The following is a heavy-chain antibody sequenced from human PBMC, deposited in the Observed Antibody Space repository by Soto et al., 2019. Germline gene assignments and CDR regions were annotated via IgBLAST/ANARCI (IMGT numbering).Heavy chain of an antibody. Sequence: PGGSLRLSCAASGFTFSSYGMHWVRQAPGKGLEWVAVIWYDGSNKYYADSVKGRFTISRDNSKNTLYLQMNSLRAEDTAVYYCAREYFYGSNPKGYYYGMDVWGQGTTVTVSS. D-gene: IGHD3-10*01. J-gene: IGHJ6*02. CDR1: GFTFSSYG. CDR2: IWYDGSNK. CDR3: AREYFYGSNPKGYYYGMDV. V-gene: IGHV3-33*01.